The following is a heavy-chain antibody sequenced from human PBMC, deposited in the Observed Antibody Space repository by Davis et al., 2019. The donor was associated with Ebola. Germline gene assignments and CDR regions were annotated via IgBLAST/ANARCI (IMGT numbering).Heavy chain of an antibody. V-gene: IGHV4-34*01. CDR2: INHNGST. J-gene: IGHJ5*02. CDR3: ARGLDIVVVPAVRWFDP. Sequence: SETLSLTCAVYGGSFSGYYWSWIRQPPGKGLEWIGEINHNGSTNYNPSLKSRVTISVDTSKNQFSLKLSSVTAADTAVYYCARGLDIVVVPAVRWFDPWGQGTLVTVSS. CDR1: GGSFSGYY. D-gene: IGHD2-2*03.